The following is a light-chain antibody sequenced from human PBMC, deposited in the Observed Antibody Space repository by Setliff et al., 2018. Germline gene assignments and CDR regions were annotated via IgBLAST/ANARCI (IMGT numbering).Light chain of an antibody. CDR3: TSYTSSSTYV. CDR2: DVS. Sequence: QSVLTQPASVSGSPGQSITISCTGTSSDVGGYNYVSWYQQHPGKAPKLMTYDVSKRPSGISNRFSGSKSGNTASLTISGLQAEDEADYYCTSYTSSSTYVFGTGTKSPS. V-gene: IGLV2-14*01. CDR1: SSDVGGYNY. J-gene: IGLJ1*01.